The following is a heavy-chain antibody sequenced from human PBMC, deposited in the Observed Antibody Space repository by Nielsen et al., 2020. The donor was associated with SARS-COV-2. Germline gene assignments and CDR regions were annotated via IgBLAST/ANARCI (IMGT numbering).Heavy chain of an antibody. Sequence: GESLKISCAASGLPFNNYWMHWVRQSPGKGLEWVANIKQDGTEKNYVDSVKGRFTISRDNAKNSLYLQMSSLRVEDTAVFYCAREPADIVAFDYWGQGTLVTVSS. CDR1: GLPFNNYW. CDR2: IKQDGTEK. J-gene: IGHJ4*02. V-gene: IGHV3-7*03. CDR3: AREPADIVAFDY. D-gene: IGHD5-12*01.